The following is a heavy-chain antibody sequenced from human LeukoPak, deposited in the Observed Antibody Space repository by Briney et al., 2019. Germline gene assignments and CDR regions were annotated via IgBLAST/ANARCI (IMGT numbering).Heavy chain of an antibody. CDR3: ARVIEDIVGVPAAIVYYYYMDV. J-gene: IGHJ6*03. CDR1: GYTFTSYG. V-gene: IGHV1-18*01. D-gene: IGHD2-2*01. Sequence: ASVKVSCKASGYTFTSYGISWVRQAPGQGLEWMGWISAYNGNTNYAQKLQGRVTMTTDTSTSTAYMELRSLRSDDTAVYYCARVIEDIVGVPAAIVYYYYMDVWGKGTTVTVSS. CDR2: ISAYNGNT.